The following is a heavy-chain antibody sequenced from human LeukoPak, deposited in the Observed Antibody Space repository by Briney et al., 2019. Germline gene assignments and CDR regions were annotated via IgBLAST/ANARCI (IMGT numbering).Heavy chain of an antibody. Sequence: SETLSLTCSVSGGSIGSHYWTWIRQPPGKGLEWIGYISYIGSTNYNPSLKSRVTISINTSKNQFSLKLSSVTAADTAVYYCARGGRYFDWLLDYWGQGTLVTVSS. V-gene: IGHV4-59*11. CDR2: ISYIGST. D-gene: IGHD3-9*01. CDR1: GGSIGSHY. CDR3: ARGGRYFDWLLDY. J-gene: IGHJ4*02.